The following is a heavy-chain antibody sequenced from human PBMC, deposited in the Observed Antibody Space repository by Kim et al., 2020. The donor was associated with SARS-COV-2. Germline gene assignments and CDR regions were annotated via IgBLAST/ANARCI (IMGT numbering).Heavy chain of an antibody. J-gene: IGHJ4*02. CDR3: ARAQRGYDSSGYYDY. CDR1: GFTFSSYD. CDR2: IGTAGDT. V-gene: IGHV3-13*01. D-gene: IGHD3-22*01. Sequence: GGSLRLSCAASGFTFSSYDMHWVRQATGKGLEWVSAIGTAGDTYYPGSVKGRFTISRENAKNSLYLQMNSLRAGDTAVYYCARAQRGYDSSGYYDYWGQGTLVTVSS.